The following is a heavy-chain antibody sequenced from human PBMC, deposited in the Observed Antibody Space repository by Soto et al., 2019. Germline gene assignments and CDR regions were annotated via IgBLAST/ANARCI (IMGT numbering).Heavy chain of an antibody. CDR3: ARDINSGYDYYYYYGMAV. CDR2: ISGSGGST. Sequence: GGALRLSCAASGFSFSSDAMSWVRPAPGKGLGWVSAISGSGGSTYYAESVKGRFTISRDNSKNTPDLQMNNLRAEEQAGDYCARDINSGYDYYYYYGMAVWAQGPTVPVSS. V-gene: IGHV3-23*01. CDR1: GFSFSSDA. D-gene: IGHD5-12*01. J-gene: IGHJ6*02.